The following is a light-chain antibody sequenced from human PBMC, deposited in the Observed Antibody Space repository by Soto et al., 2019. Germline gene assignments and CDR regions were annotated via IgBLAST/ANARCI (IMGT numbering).Light chain of an antibody. CDR3: QQYNVYYMYT. CDR2: DAS. CDR1: QNINNW. Sequence: DIQMTQSPSTLSASVGDRVTITCRASQNINNWLAWFQQKPGEAPKLLIYDASTLESGVPSRFSGSGSGTECTLTISSLQPDDYATYACQQYNVYYMYTFGQGTKVEIK. J-gene: IGKJ2*01. V-gene: IGKV1-5*01.